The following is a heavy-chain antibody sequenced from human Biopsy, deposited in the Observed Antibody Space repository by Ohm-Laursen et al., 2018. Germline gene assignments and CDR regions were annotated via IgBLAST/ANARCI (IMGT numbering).Heavy chain of an antibody. CDR1: GKTFSDYQ. CDR2: INQAGTT. V-gene: IGHV4-34*08. CDR3: GNEVHGRDY. D-gene: IGHD2-15*01. Sequence: QTLSLTCAVFGKTFSDYQWSWIRQPPGKGLEWIGQINQAGTTNYNPSLKSRVSISADASKYEFSLRLTSVTAADTAVYLCGNEVHGRDYWGLGAQVTVSS. J-gene: IGHJ4*02.